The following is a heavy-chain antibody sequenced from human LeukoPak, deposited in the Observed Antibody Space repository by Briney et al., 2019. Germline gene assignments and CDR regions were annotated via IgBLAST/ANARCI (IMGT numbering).Heavy chain of an antibody. D-gene: IGHD1-26*01. J-gene: IGHJ4*02. CDR1: GYTFTGYY. Sequence: ASVKVSCKASGYTFTGYYMHWVRQAPGQGLEWMGWINPNSGGTNYAQKFQGRVNMTRDTSISTAYMELSSLRSEDTAVYYCARSLVGATPDYWGQGTLVTVSS. V-gene: IGHV1-2*02. CDR2: INPNSGGT. CDR3: ARSLVGATPDY.